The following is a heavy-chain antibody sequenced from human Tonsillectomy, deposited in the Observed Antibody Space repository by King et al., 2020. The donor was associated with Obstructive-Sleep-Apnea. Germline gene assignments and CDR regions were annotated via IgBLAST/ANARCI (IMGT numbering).Heavy chain of an antibody. CDR3: AKDRKNIAVAGTDL. Sequence: VQLVESGGGLVQPGGSLRLSCAASGFTFSIYAMSWVRQDPGKGLEWVSGISGSGGSTYYADSVKGRFTISRDNSKNTLYLQMNSLRAEDKAVYYCAKDRKNIAVAGTDLWGQGTLVTVSS. CDR1: GFTFSIYA. D-gene: IGHD6-19*01. J-gene: IGHJ4*02. V-gene: IGHV3-23*04. CDR2: ISGSGGST.